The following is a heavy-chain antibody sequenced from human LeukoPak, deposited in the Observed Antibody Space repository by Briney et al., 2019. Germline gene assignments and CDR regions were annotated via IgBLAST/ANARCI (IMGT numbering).Heavy chain of an antibody. J-gene: IGHJ5*02. CDR1: GGSFSGYY. D-gene: IGHD6-19*01. V-gene: IGHV4-34*01. CDR2: INHSGST. CDR3: ASSWFAVGGTETNWFDP. Sequence: MSSETLSLTCAVYGGSFSGYYWSWIRQPPGKGLEWIGEINHSGSTNYNPSLKSRVTISVDTSKNQFSLKLSSVTAADTALYHCASSWFAVGGTETNWFDPWGQGTLVTVSS.